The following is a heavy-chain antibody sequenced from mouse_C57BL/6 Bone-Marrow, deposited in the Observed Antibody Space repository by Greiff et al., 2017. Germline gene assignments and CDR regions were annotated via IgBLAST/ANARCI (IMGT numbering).Heavy chain of an antibody. J-gene: IGHJ3*01. V-gene: IGHV1-64*01. CDR2: IHPNSGST. CDR3: AREGCSAGYGFAY. D-gene: IGHD3-2*02. Sequence: QVHVKQPGAELVKPGASVKLSCKASGYTFTSYWMHWVKQRPGQGLEWIGMIHPNSGSTNYNEKFKSKATLTVDKSSSTAYMQLSSLTSEDSAVYYCAREGCSAGYGFAYWGQGTLVTVSA. CDR1: GYTFTSYW.